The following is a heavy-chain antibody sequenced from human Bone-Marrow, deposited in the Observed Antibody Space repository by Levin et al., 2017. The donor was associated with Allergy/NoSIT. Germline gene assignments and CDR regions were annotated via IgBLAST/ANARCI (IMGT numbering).Heavy chain of an antibody. J-gene: IGHJ4*02. CDR1: GFTLNTYS. CDR2: ISRTSTYI. D-gene: IGHD1-26*01. Sequence: GESLKISCAASGFTLNTYSMTWVRQAPGKGLEWVSSISRTSTYISYADSMKGRFTISRDTAKNTLYLQMNSLRAEDTAIYYCARVRWEPVGIDYWGQGTLVTVSA. V-gene: IGHV3-21*01. CDR3: ARVRWEPVGIDY.